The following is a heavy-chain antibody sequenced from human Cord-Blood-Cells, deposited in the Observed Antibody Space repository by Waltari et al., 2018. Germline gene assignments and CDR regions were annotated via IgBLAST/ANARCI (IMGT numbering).Heavy chain of an antibody. CDR1: GGSISSSSYY. Sequence: QLQLQESGPGLVKPSETLSLTCTVSGGSISSSSYYWGWIRQPPGKGLEWIGSIYYSGSTYYNPSLKSRVTISVDTSKNQCSLKLSSVTAADTAVYYCARRSIAAAGTDYWGQVTLVTVSS. CDR2: IYYSGST. J-gene: IGHJ4*02. CDR3: ARRSIAAAGTDY. V-gene: IGHV4-39*01. D-gene: IGHD6-13*01.